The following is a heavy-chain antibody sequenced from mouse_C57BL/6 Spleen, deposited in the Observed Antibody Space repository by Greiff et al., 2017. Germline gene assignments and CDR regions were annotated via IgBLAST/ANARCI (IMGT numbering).Heavy chain of an antibody. V-gene: IGHV1-54*01. Sequence: QVQLQQSGAELVRPGTSVKVSCKPSGYAFTNYLIEWVKQRPGQGLEWIGVINPGSGGTNYNEKFKGKATLTADKSSSTAYMQLSSLTSEDSAVYFCAMGDYGDYYAMDYWGQGTSVTVSS. D-gene: IGHD2-4*01. CDR2: INPGSGGT. CDR3: AMGDYGDYYAMDY. CDR1: GYAFTNYL. J-gene: IGHJ4*01.